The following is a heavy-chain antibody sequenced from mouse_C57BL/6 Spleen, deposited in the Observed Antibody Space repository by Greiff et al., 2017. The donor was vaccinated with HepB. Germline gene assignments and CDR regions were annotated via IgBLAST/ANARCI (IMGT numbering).Heavy chain of an antibody. J-gene: IGHJ2*01. V-gene: IGHV1-18*01. CDR1: GYTFTDYN. Sequence: EVQLQQSGPELVKPGASVKIPCKASGYTFTDYNMDWVKQSHGKSLEWIGDINPNNGGTIYNQKFKGKATLTVDKSSSTAYMELRSLTAEDAADYYCARGVYGAYHFDYWGQGTTLTVSS. CDR2: INPNNGGT. CDR3: ARGVYGAYHFDY. D-gene: IGHD2-13*01.